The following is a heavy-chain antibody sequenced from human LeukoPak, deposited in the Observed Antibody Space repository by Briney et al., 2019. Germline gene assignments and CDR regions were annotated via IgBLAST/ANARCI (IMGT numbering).Heavy chain of an antibody. D-gene: IGHD6-13*01. J-gene: IGHJ4*02. CDR3: ARGPYSSSWYEGYYFDY. Sequence: GGSLRLSCAASGFTFSSYWMSWVRQAPGKGLEWVANIKQDGSEKYYVDSVKGRFTISRDNAKKSLYLQMNSLRAEDTAVYYCARGPYSSSWYEGYYFDYWGQGTLVTVSS. CDR1: GFTFSSYW. V-gene: IGHV3-7*03. CDR2: IKQDGSEK.